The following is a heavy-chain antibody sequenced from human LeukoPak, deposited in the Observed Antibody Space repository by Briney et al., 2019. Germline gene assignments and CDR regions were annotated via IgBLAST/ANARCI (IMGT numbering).Heavy chain of an antibody. Sequence: SVKVSCKASGGTFSSYAISWVRQAPGQGLEWMGRIIPIFGTANYAQKFQGRVTITTDESTSTAYMELSSLRSEDTAVYYCAAGVAVAGFQHWGQGTLVTVSS. J-gene: IGHJ1*01. V-gene: IGHV1-69*05. CDR2: IIPIFGTA. CDR3: AAGVAVAGFQH. CDR1: GGTFSSYA. D-gene: IGHD6-19*01.